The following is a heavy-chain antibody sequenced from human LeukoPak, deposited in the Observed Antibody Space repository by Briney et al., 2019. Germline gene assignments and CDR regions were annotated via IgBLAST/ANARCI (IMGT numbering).Heavy chain of an antibody. CDR3: TTISD. Sequence: GGSLRLSCAASGFTFSGDSMNWVRQAPGKGLEWVSSISGSSGYIYYADSVRGRFTVSRDNAKNSLYLQMNSLRAEDTAVYYCTTISDWGQGTLVTVSS. J-gene: IGHJ4*02. CDR2: ISGSSGYI. D-gene: IGHD1-1*01. CDR1: GFTFSGDS. V-gene: IGHV3-21*01.